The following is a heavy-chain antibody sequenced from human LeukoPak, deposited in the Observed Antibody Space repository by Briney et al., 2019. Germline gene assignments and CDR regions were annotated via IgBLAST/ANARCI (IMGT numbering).Heavy chain of an antibody. CDR1: GNSASSNRAS. D-gene: IGHD2-2*01. CDR2: TYYRSKWYN. J-gene: IGHJ4*02. Sequence: SQTLSLTCAMSGNSASSNRASWTWIRQSPSRGLEWLGRTYYRSKWYNDYAVSLKSRISINPDTSKNQFSLQLNSVTPEETAVYYCSGSDAASDFDYWGQGTLVTVSS. V-gene: IGHV6-1*01. CDR3: SGSDAASDFDY.